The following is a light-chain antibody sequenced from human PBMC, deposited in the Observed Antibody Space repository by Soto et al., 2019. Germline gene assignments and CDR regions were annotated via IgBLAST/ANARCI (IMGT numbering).Light chain of an antibody. CDR1: ESVSSSY. V-gene: IGKV3-20*01. Sequence: EIVLTQSPGTLSLSPGERATLSCRTSESVSSSYLAWYQQKLGQAPRLLMYGASTRATGIPDRFSGSGSGTDFTLTISRLEPEDFAVYYCHQFCASFSWTFGQGTKVEIK. J-gene: IGKJ1*01. CDR3: HQFCASFSWT. CDR2: GAS.